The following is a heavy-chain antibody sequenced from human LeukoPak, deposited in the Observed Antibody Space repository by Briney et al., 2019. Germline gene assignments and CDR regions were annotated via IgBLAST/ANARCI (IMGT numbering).Heavy chain of an antibody. D-gene: IGHD1-26*01. V-gene: IGHV1-24*01. Sequence: ASVKVSCQVSGYTVTELSMHWVQQAPGKGLEWMGGFDHEDGETIYAQKFQGRVTMTEATSTDTAYMELSSLRSEDTAVYYCATTDEPGELSFDYWGQGTLVTVSS. CDR2: FDHEDGET. J-gene: IGHJ4*02. CDR3: ATTDEPGELSFDY. CDR1: GYTVTELS.